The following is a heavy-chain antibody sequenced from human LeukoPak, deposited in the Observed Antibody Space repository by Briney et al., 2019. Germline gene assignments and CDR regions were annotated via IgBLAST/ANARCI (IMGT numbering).Heavy chain of an antibody. Sequence: SETLSLTCTVSGGSISSYYWSWIRQPAGKGLEWIGRIYTSGSTDYNPSLKSRITMSIDTSKKHFSLKLSSVTAADTGVYFCAREDSSSWGPFDYWGQGTLVTVSS. J-gene: IGHJ4*02. CDR1: GGSISSYY. CDR2: IYTSGST. CDR3: AREDSSSWGPFDY. V-gene: IGHV4-4*07. D-gene: IGHD6-6*01.